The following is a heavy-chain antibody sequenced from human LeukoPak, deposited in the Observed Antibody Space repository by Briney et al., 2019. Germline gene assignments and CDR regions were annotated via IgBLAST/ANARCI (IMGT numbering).Heavy chain of an antibody. CDR3: ARANTAMSA. D-gene: IGHD5-18*01. J-gene: IGHJ5*02. CDR1: GGSISSYY. V-gene: IGHV4-59*01. CDR2: IYYSGGT. Sequence: SETLSLTCTVSGGSISSYYWSWIRQPPGKGLELIGNIYYSGGTNYNPSLKSRVTISVDTSKNQFSLNLSSVTAADTAVYYCARANTAMSAWGQGILVTVSS.